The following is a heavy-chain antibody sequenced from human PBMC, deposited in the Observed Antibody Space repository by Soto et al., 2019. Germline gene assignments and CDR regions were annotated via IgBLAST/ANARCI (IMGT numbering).Heavy chain of an antibody. CDR1: GFTFSSYA. Sequence: VGSLRLSCAASGFTFSSYAMSWVRQAPGKGLEWVSAISGSGGSTYYADSVKGRFTISRDNSKNTLYLQMNSLRAEDTAVYYCAKDLHPAVVTGLSVYWGQGTLVTVSS. CDR2: ISGSGGST. V-gene: IGHV3-23*01. CDR3: AKDLHPAVVTGLSVY. D-gene: IGHD2-21*02. J-gene: IGHJ4*02.